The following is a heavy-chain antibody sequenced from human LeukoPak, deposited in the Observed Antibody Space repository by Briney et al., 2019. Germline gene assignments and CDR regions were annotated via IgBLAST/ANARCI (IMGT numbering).Heavy chain of an antibody. V-gene: IGHV4-59*08. CDR2: IYYSGST. CDR1: GGSISSYY. J-gene: IGHJ4*02. CDR3: ARGPYKYDSSGCFDY. Sequence: SETLSLTCTVSGGSISSYYWSWIRQPPGKGLEGIGYIYYSGSTNYNPSLKSRVTISVDTSKNQFSLKLSSVTAADTAVYYCARGPYKYDSSGCFDYWGQGTLVTVSS. D-gene: IGHD3-22*01.